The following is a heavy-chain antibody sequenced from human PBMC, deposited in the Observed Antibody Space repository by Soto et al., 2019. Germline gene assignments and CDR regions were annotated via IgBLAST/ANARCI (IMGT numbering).Heavy chain of an antibody. D-gene: IGHD3-22*01. CDR1: GFTFSSYS. J-gene: IGHJ4*02. Sequence: GGSLRLSCAASGFTFSSYSMNWVRQAPGEGLEWVSSISSSSSYIYYADSVKGRFTISRDNAKNSLYLQMNSLRAEDTAVYYCARVGYYDSSGYLYYFDYWGQGTLVTVSS. V-gene: IGHV3-21*01. CDR3: ARVGYYDSSGYLYYFDY. CDR2: ISSSSSYI.